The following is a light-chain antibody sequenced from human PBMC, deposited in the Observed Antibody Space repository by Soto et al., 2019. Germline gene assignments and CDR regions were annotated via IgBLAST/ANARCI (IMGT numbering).Light chain of an antibody. V-gene: IGKV3-20*01. CDR2: DAS. J-gene: IGKJ4*02. CDR3: QQYGRSLT. CDR1: QSVTNSY. Sequence: EIVLTQSPGTLSLSPGERATLSCRASQSVTNSYLAWYQQKPGQAPRLFIYDASRRATGIPDRFSGSGSGTDFPLTIRRLQPEDFAVYYCQQYGRSLTFGGGTKVEIK.